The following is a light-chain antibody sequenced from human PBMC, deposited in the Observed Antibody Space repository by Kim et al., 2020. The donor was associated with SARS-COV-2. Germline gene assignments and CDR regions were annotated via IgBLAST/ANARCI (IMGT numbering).Light chain of an antibody. J-gene: IGKJ5*01. CDR2: DAS. Sequence: PGERATLSCRASHSIGNSLAWYQQKPGQAPRLLIHDASNGATDIPARFSGSGSGPDFTLTISSLEPEDFAVYFCQQRSSWPPTFGQGTRLEI. V-gene: IGKV3-11*01. CDR1: HSIGNS. CDR3: QQRSSWPPT.